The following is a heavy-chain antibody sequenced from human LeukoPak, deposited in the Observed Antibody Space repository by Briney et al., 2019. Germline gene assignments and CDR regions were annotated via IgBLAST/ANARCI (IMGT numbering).Heavy chain of an antibody. CDR3: ARDLPSYDILTGYYFDY. V-gene: IGHV1-18*01. CDR1: GYTFTSYG. D-gene: IGHD3-9*01. J-gene: IGHJ4*02. CDR2: ISAYNGNT. Sequence: ASVKVSCKASGYTFTSYGISWVRQAPGQGLEWMGWISAYNGNTNYAQKPQGRVTMTTDTSTSTAYMELRSLRSDDTAVYYCARDLPSYDILTGYYFDYWGQGTLVTVSS.